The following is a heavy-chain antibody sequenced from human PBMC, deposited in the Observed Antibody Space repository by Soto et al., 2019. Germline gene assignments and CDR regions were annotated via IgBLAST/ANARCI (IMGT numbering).Heavy chain of an antibody. CDR2: IYSGGST. D-gene: IGHD2-21*02. J-gene: IGHJ6*02. CDR1: GFTVSSNY. Sequence: EVQLVESGGGLVQPGGSLRLSCAASGFTVSSNYMSWVRQAPGKGLEWVSVIYSGGSTYYADSVKGRFTISRDNSKNTLYLQMNSLRAEDTAVYYCARGGSYCYRPYYYYGMDVWGQGTTVTVSS. V-gene: IGHV3-66*01. CDR3: ARGGSYCYRPYYYYGMDV.